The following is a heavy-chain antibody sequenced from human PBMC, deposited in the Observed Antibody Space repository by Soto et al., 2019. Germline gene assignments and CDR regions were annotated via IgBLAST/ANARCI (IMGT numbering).Heavy chain of an antibody. D-gene: IGHD2-2*01. J-gene: IGHJ6*02. CDR2: IIPILGIA. CDR3: ARDGCSSTSCYAGFVDV. CDR1: GGTFSSYT. V-gene: IGHV1-69*08. Sequence: QVQLVQSGAEVKKPGSSVKVSCKASGGTFSSYTISWVRQAPGQGLEWMGRIIPILGIANYAQKFQGRVTIPADKSTSPAYMELSRLRAEDTAVYYGARDGCSSTSCYAGFVDVWGQGTTVTVSS.